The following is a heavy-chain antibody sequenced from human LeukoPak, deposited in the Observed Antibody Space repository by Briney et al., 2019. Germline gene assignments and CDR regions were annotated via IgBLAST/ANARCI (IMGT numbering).Heavy chain of an antibody. CDR1: GFTFSSYE. D-gene: IGHD3-10*01. CDR3: ARGLGSGSYYLNYFDY. J-gene: IGHJ4*02. Sequence: GGSLRLSCAASGFTFSSYEMNWVRQAPGKGLEWVSYISSSGSTIYYADSVEGRFTISRDNAKNSLYLQMNSLRAEDTAVYYCARGLGSGSYYLNYFDYWGQGTLVTVSS. V-gene: IGHV3-48*03. CDR2: ISSSGSTI.